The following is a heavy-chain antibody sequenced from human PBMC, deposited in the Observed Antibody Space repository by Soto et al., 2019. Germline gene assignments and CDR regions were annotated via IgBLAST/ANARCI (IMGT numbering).Heavy chain of an antibody. V-gene: IGHV1-69*02. J-gene: IGHJ5*02. CDR3: ARGGPITGWFDP. CDR1: GGTFSSYT. D-gene: IGHD1-20*01. Sequence: QVQLVQSGAAVKKPGSSVKVSCKASGGTFSSYTISWVRQAPGQGLEWMGRIIPILGIANYAQKFQGRVTITADKSTSTAYMELSSLRSEDTAVYYCARGGPITGWFDPWGQGTLVTVSS. CDR2: IIPILGIA.